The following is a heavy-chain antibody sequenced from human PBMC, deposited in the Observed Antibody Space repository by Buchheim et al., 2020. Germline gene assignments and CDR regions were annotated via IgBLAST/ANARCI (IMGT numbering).Heavy chain of an antibody. D-gene: IGHD3-10*01. CDR3: AREREGEKGSGNDGGFDY. J-gene: IGHJ4*02. CDR2: INPSGGST. V-gene: IGHV1-46*03. CDR1: GYTFTSYY. Sequence: QVQLVQSGAEVKKPGASVKVSCKASGYTFTSYYMHWVRQAPGQGLEWMGIINPSGGSTSYAQKFQGRVTMTRDTSTSTVYMELSSLRSEDTAVYYCAREREGEKGSGNDGGFDYWGQGTL.